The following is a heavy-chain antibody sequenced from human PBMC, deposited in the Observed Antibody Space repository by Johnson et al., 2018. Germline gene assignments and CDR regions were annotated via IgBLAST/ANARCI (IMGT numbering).Heavy chain of an antibody. CDR2: INSDGSRI. D-gene: IGHD3-16*01. V-gene: IGHV3-74*02. CDR1: GFTFSTYW. J-gene: IGHJ6*02. CDR3: AKGRFGDRDYYNNGIDV. Sequence: VQLVESGGGLVQPGGSLRLSCAASGFTFSTYWLHWVRQAPGKGLAWGSGINSDGSRIAYADSVKGRFIISRANAKNTLYPQMNSLRAEDTAVYYCAKGRFGDRDYYNNGIDVWGQGTTVTVFS.